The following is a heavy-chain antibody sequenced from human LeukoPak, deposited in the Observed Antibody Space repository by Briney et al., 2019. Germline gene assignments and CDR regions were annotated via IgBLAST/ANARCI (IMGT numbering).Heavy chain of an antibody. CDR2: IRYDGTTI. D-gene: IGHD1-1*01. CDR1: GFIFSDYY. Sequence: GGTLRLSCTASGFIFSDYYMSWVRQAQGKEPERDSYIRYDGTTIDYADSVRGRFTISRDNAKNSLYLQMNSLRHEDTGVYYCARSLWRVAANFFDFWGPGVLVTVSS. J-gene: IGHJ4*02. CDR3: ARSLWRVAANFFDF. V-gene: IGHV3-11*04.